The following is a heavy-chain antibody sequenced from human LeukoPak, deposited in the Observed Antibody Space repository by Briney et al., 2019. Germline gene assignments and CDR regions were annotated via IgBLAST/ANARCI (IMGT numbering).Heavy chain of an antibody. CDR1: GGSISSGGYS. J-gene: IGHJ4*02. Sequence: PSETLSLTCTVSGGSISSGGYSWSWIRQPPGKGLEWIGYIYYSGSTYYNPSLKSRVTISVDTSKNQFSLKLSSVTAADTAVYYCARAREGMVRGVTPFDYWGQGTLVTVSS. D-gene: IGHD3-10*01. CDR3: ARAREGMVRGVTPFDY. CDR2: IYYSGST. V-gene: IGHV4-30-4*07.